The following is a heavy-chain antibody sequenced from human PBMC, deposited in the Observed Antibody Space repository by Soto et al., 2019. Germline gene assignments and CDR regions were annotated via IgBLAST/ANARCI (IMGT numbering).Heavy chain of an antibody. CDR3: ARHYGDYYDTSGRRWYFNY. Sequence: SETLSLTCTVSGASIINYYWAWIRQSPGGGLESIGYVSNTASTTYNPSLKNRVTISVDASKNQFYLKLSSVTAADTAVYFCARHYGDYYDTSGRRWYFNYWGQGTLVTVSS. V-gene: IGHV4-59*08. D-gene: IGHD3-22*01. CDR1: GASIINYY. J-gene: IGHJ4*02. CDR2: VSNTAST.